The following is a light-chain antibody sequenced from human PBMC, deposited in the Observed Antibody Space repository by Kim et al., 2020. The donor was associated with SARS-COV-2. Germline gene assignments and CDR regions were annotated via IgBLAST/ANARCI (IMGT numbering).Light chain of an antibody. Sequence: VTVSCTGSSSNIGAGYDVHWYQQLPGTAPKLLIYGNSNRPSGVPDRFSGSKSGTSASLAITGLQAEDEADYYCQSYDSSLSGSGVFGTGTKVTVL. V-gene: IGLV1-40*01. CDR2: GNS. J-gene: IGLJ1*01. CDR1: SSNIGAGYD. CDR3: QSYDSSLSGSGV.